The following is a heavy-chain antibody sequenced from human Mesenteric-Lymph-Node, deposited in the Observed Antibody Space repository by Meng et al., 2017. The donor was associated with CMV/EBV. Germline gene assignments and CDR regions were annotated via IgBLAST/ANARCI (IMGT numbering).Heavy chain of an antibody. Sequence: GESLKISCAASGFTFSSYEMNWVRQAPGKGLEWVSYISSSDNNIYYADSVKGRFTISRDNAKNSLYLQMNSLRAEDTAVYYCARDPSDWSGVYYFDSWGQGTLVTVSS. J-gene: IGHJ4*02. V-gene: IGHV3-48*03. CDR3: ARDPSDWSGVYYFDS. D-gene: IGHD3-3*01. CDR1: GFTFSSYE. CDR2: ISSSDNNI.